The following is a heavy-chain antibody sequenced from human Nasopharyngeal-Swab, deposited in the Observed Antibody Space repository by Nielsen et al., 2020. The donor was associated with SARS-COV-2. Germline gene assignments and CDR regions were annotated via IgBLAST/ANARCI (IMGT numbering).Heavy chain of an antibody. V-gene: IGHV4-39*01. CDR2: IYYSGSS. D-gene: IGHD3-9*01. CDR1: GDSIRGNSYY. J-gene: IGHJ6*03. Sequence: SETLSLTCTVSGDSIRGNSYYWGWIRQPPGKGLEWIASIYYSGSSYYNPSLKSRVTISEDTSTKQLSLKLSSVTAADTAVYYCARTGFPVATGWDSNYYYMDVWGKGTTVTVSS. CDR3: ARTGFPVATGWDSNYYYMDV.